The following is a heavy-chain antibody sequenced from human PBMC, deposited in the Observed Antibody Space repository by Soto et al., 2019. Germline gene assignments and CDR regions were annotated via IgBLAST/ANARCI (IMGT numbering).Heavy chain of an antibody. D-gene: IGHD2-8*01. J-gene: IGHJ6*02. CDR3: AKNGQPPYYYYGLDV. Sequence: ASVKVSCKASGYTFTRFGISWVRQAPGQGLEWMGWISGYNGDTNYAQKFQDRVSMTIDTSTGTAYMELRSLTSDDTAIYYCAKNGQPPYYYYGLDVWG. CDR2: ISGYNGDT. CDR1: GYTFTRFG. V-gene: IGHV1-18*01.